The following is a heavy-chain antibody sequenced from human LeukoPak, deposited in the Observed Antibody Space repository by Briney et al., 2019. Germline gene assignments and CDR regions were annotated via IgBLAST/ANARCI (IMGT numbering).Heavy chain of an antibody. CDR2: IYYSGST. CDR1: GGSISSYY. Sequence: SETLSLTCTVSGGSISSYYWSWIRQPPGKGLERIGYIYYSGSTNYNPSLKSRVTISVDTSKNQFSLKLSSVTAADTAVYYCARVSAVPPYYYYMDVWGKGTTVTVSS. CDR3: ARVSAVPPYYYYMDV. V-gene: IGHV4-59*01. D-gene: IGHD6-13*01. J-gene: IGHJ6*03.